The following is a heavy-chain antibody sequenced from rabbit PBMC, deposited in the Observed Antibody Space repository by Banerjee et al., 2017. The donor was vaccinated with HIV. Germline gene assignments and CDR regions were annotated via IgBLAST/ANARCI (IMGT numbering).Heavy chain of an antibody. CDR3: ARGGDLGYWQVYFNL. CDR1: GFDLSSYYY. J-gene: IGHJ4*01. D-gene: IGHD7-1*01. V-gene: IGHV1S45*01. Sequence: QEQLVESGGGLVQPEGSLTLTCKASGFDLSSYYYMCWVRQAPGKGLEWIGCIYTRNGNTYYANWAKGRFTISKTSSTTVTLQMTSLTAADTATYFCARGGDLGYWQVYFNLWGPGTLVTV. CDR2: IYTRNGNT.